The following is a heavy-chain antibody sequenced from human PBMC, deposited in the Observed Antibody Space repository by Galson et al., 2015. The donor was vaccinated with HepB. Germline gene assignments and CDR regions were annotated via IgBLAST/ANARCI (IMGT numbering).Heavy chain of an antibody. V-gene: IGHV3-48*02. J-gene: IGHJ6*02. Sequence: SLRLSCAASGFTFSSYSMNWVRQAPGKGLERVSYISSSSSTIYYADSVKGRFTISRDNAKNSLYLQMNSLRDEDTAVYYCAREDIVVVPAAIQGGPYYYYGMDVWGQGTTVTVSS. D-gene: IGHD2-2*02. CDR1: GFTFSSYS. CDR3: AREDIVVVPAAIQGGPYYYYGMDV. CDR2: ISSSSSTI.